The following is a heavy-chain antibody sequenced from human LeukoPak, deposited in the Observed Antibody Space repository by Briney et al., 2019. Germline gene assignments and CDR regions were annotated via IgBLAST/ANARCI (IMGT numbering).Heavy chain of an antibody. CDR2: ISGSGATT. J-gene: IGHJ4*02. D-gene: IGHD3-10*01. Sequence: GGSLRLSCAASGFTFSSYAMSWVRQAPGKGLEWVSAISGSGATTYYADSVRGRFTISRDKSNNTLYLQMNSPRAEDTAVYYCAKDYAYYYGSGIGGFEYWGQGTLVTVSS. CDR3: AKDYAYYYGSGIGGFEY. V-gene: IGHV3-23*01. CDR1: GFTFSSYA.